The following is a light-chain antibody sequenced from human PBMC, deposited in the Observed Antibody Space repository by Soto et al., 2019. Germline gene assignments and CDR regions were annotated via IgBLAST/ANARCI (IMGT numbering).Light chain of an antibody. CDR2: TAS. V-gene: IGKV1-39*01. J-gene: IGKJ4*01. CDR3: QQSHSIPLS. CDR1: QSIGTF. Sequence: QVYLSPSSLSAYIRDRVSITCRASQSIGTFLNWYQQKPGKAPELLIYTASNLQSGVPPRFSGSGSGTDFALTISCLQPEDSTVYYSQQSHSIPLSFGGGTKVDIK.